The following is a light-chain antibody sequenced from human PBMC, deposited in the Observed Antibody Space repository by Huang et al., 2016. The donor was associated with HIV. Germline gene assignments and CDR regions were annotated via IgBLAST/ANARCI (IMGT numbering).Light chain of an antibody. V-gene: IGKV1-39*01. CDR1: QTISSY. CDR3: QQSYAAPYT. CDR2: TAS. Sequence: DIRLTQSPSSLSASVGDRVTITCRASQTISSYVNWYQQKPGKAPKVVIYTASSLQSGVPSRFTGSGSGTDYTLTISNLQPEDLATYYCQQSYAAPYTFGQGTKLEIK. J-gene: IGKJ2*01.